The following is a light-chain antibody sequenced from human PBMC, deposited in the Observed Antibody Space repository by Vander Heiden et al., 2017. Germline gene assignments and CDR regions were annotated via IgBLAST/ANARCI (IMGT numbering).Light chain of an antibody. CDR2: KAS. J-gene: IGKJ1*01. CDR1: QNIDLW. CDR3: QQYDKSWT. V-gene: IGKV1-5*03. Sequence: DVRLTQSPSTLSASVGDRVTISCRPNQNIDLWLAWYQQRPGNAPQLMIYKASTLQSGVPSRISGSGSGTEFSLTISNLQPEDSAIYYCQQYDKSWTFGPGTRVQVK.